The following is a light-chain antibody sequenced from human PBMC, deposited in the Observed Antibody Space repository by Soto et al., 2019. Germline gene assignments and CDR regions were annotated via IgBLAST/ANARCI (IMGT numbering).Light chain of an antibody. CDR2: EVT. Sequence: QSVLTQPASMSGSPGQSITISCTGTSSDVGGYNYVSWFQQHPGKAPKLMIYEVTNRPSGISNRFSGSKSGNTASLTISGLQAEDEADYYCSSFTDTSPYVFGTGTKLTVL. CDR3: SSFTDTSPYV. J-gene: IGLJ1*01. CDR1: SSDVGGYNY. V-gene: IGLV2-14*01.